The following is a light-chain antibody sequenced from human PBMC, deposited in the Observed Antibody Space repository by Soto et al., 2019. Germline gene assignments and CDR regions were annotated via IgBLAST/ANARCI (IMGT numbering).Light chain of an antibody. J-gene: IGLJ2*01. CDR3: SSYTSSSTVV. CDR2: DVS. V-gene: IGLV2-14*01. Sequence: VLTQPASVSGSPGQSITISCTGTSSDVGGYNYVSWYQQHPGKAPKLMIYDVSNRPSGVSNRFSGSKSGNTASLTISGLQAEDEADYYCSSYTSSSTVVFGGGTKVTVL. CDR1: SSDVGGYNY.